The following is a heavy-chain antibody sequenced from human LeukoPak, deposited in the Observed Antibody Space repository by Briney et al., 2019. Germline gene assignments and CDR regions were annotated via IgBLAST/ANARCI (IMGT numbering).Heavy chain of an antibody. Sequence: SETLSLTCTVSGGSISSGGYFWSWVRQYPGRGLESIGYIHYTGSTYCNPSLKSRVSISVDTSAIHVSLRLSSVTVADTGVYYCATLGDCTGSTCYTIDNWGQGTLVSVSS. V-gene: IGHV4-31*03. CDR1: GGSISSGGYF. CDR3: ATLGDCTGSTCYTIDN. J-gene: IGHJ4*02. CDR2: IHYTGST. D-gene: IGHD2-2*02.